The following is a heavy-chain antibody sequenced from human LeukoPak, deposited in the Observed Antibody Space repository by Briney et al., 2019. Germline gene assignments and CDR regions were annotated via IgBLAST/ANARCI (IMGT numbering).Heavy chain of an antibody. Sequence: ASVKVSCKASGYTFTSYGISWVRQAPGQGLEWMGWISAYNGNTNYAQKLQGRVTMTTDTSTSTAYMELRSLRSDDTAVYYWARGPYSPEIRYFDWLLYGGYFDYWGQGTLVTVSS. CDR3: ARGPYSPEIRYFDWLLYGGYFDY. CDR1: GYTFTSYG. V-gene: IGHV1-18*04. D-gene: IGHD3-9*01. J-gene: IGHJ4*02. CDR2: ISAYNGNT.